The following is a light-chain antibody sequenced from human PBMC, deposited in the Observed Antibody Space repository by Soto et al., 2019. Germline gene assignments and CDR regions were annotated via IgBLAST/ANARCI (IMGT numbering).Light chain of an antibody. CDR3: QQYDNSPWK. Sequence: EIVFTPSPSHPAVAPGERANISRTSSQSVSSSYLAWYQQKPGQDNRIIIYGASSRATGIPDRVSGSGSGTDFTLTISRLEPEDFAVYYCQQYDNSPWKFGQGTKVDIK. V-gene: IGKV3-20*01. J-gene: IGKJ1*01. CDR2: GAS. CDR1: QSVSSSY.